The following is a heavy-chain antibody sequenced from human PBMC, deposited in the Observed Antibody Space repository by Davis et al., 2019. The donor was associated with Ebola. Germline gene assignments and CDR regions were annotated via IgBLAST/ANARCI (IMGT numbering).Heavy chain of an antibody. V-gene: IGHV1-2*04. J-gene: IGHJ6*02. CDR2: INPNSGGT. CDR3: ARAPGDSPYYYNGMDV. Sequence: ASVKVSCKASGYSFTGYYMHWVRQAPGQGLEWMGWINPNSGGTNYAQKFQGWVTMTRDTSISTAYMELSRLRSDDTAVYYCARAPGDSPYYYNGMDVWGQGTTVTVSS. D-gene: IGHD2-21*01. CDR1: GYSFTGYY.